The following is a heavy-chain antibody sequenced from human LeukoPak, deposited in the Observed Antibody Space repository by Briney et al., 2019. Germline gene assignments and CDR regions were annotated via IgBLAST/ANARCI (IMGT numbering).Heavy chain of an antibody. Sequence: PAGSLRLSCAASGFTFSSYAMHWVRQAPGKGLEWVAVISYDGSNKYYADSVKGRFTISRDNSKNTLYLQMNSLRAEDTAVYYCARARIKEWLVQENDAFDIWGQGTMVTVSS. CDR2: ISYDGSNK. V-gene: IGHV3-30*04. CDR1: GFTFSSYA. J-gene: IGHJ3*02. CDR3: ARARIKEWLVQENDAFDI. D-gene: IGHD6-19*01.